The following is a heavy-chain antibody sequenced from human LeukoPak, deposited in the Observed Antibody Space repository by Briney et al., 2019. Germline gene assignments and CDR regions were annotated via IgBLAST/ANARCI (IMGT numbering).Heavy chain of an antibody. CDR3: ARDRVVGEPEGYYYYFGMDV. Sequence: PGGSLRLSCEASGFTFSNYAMNWVRQTPGKGLEWVSVISGSGGSTFYTDSVKGRFTISRDNSKKTLYLQMSSLRVEDTALYDCARDRVVGEPEGYYYYFGMDVWGQGTTVTASS. V-gene: IGHV3-23*01. CDR1: GFTFSNYA. D-gene: IGHD1-26*01. J-gene: IGHJ6*02. CDR2: ISGSGGST.